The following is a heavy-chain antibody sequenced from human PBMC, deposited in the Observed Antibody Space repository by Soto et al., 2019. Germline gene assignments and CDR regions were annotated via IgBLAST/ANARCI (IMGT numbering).Heavy chain of an antibody. CDR2: IYYSGST. D-gene: IGHD5-18*01. J-gene: IGHJ4*02. Sequence: LTCTVSGGSISSGGYYWSWIRQHPGKGLEWIGYIYYSGSTYYNPSLKSRVTVSVDTSKNQFSLKLSSVTAADTAVYYCARVGEVDTAMVDYWGQGTLVTVSS. V-gene: IGHV4-31*03. CDR1: GGSISSGGYY. CDR3: ARVGEVDTAMVDY.